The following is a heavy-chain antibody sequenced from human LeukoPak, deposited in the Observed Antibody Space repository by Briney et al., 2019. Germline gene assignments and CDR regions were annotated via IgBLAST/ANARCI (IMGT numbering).Heavy chain of an antibody. CDR2: IYYSGST. CDR3: ARVGVYYYGMDV. CDR1: GGSISSYY. Sequence: SETLSLTCTVSGGSISSYYWSWIRQPPGKGLEWIGYIYYSGSTNYNPSLKSRVTISVDTSKNQFSLKLSSVTAADTAVYYCARVGVYYYGMDVWGQGTTVTVSS. J-gene: IGHJ6*02. V-gene: IGHV4-59*01. D-gene: IGHD3-16*01.